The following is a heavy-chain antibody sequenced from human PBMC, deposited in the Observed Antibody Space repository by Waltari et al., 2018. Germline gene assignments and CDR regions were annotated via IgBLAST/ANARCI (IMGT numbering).Heavy chain of an antibody. CDR3: TRDLYGSGGDWFDP. Sequence: EVQLVESGGDLVKPGGSLRLSCAASGLCFSSYTMNWVRQAPGKGLEWVSAISSSSTYISYADSVKGRFTISRDDAKNSLYLQMNSLRAEDTAFYYCTRDLYGSGGDWFDPWGQGTLVTVSS. J-gene: IGHJ5*02. V-gene: IGHV3-21*01. D-gene: IGHD3-10*01. CDR2: ISSSSTYI. CDR1: GLCFSSYT.